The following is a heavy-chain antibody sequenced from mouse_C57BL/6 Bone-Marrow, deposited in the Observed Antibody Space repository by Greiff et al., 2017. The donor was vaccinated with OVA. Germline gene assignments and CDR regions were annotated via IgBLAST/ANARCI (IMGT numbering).Heavy chain of an antibody. D-gene: IGHD2-3*01. CDR3: ARYDPGY. Sequence: EVKLVESGPELVKPGASVKISCKASGYTFTDYYMNWVKQSHGKSLEWIGDINPNNGGTSYNQKFKGKATLTVDKSSSTAYMELRSLTSEDSAVYYCARYDPGYWGQGTTLTVSS. CDR2: INPNNGGT. CDR1: GYTFTDYY. V-gene: IGHV1-26*01. J-gene: IGHJ2*01.